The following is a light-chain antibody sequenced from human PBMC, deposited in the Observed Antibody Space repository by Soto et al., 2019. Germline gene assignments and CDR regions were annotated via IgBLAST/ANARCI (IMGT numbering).Light chain of an antibody. CDR1: SSNIGSSS. CDR2: NNT. CDR3: AAWDVSLNGLYV. Sequence: QSVLTQPPSASGTPGQRVTISCSGSSSNIGSSSVNWYQQLPGTAPKLLIYNNTQWPSGVPDRFSGSKSGTSASLAISGLQSEDEADYYCAAWDVSLNGLYVFGTGTKLTVL. V-gene: IGLV1-44*01. J-gene: IGLJ1*01.